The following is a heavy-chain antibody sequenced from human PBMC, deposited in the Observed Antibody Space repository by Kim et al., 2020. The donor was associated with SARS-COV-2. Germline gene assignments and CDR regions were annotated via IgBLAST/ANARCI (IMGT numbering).Heavy chain of an antibody. CDR3: ARDYYDSSGIDY. D-gene: IGHD3-22*01. V-gene: IGHV1-46*01. Sequence: SYAQKFQGRVTMTRDTSTSTVYMELSSLRSEDTAVYYCARDYYDSSGIDYWGQGTLVTVSS. J-gene: IGHJ4*02.